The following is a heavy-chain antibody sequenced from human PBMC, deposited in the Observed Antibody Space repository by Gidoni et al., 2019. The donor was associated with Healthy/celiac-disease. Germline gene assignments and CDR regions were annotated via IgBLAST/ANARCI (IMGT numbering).Heavy chain of an antibody. V-gene: IGHV4-34*01. CDR3: ARDRVVVAALKRVYWYFDL. CDR2: INHSGST. D-gene: IGHD2-15*01. CDR1: GGSFSGYY. Sequence: QVQLQQWGAGLLKPSETLSLTCAVYGGSFSGYYWSWIRQPPGKGLEWIGEINHSGSTNYNPSLKSRVTISVDTSKNQFSLKLSSVTAADTAVYYCARDRVVVAALKRVYWYFDLWGRGTLVTVSS. J-gene: IGHJ2*01.